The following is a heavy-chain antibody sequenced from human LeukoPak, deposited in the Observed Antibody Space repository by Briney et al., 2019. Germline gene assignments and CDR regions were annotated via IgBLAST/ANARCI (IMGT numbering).Heavy chain of an antibody. CDR1: GGTFSGFY. CDR2: IYYSGST. V-gene: IGHV4-59*01. J-gene: IGHJ4*02. CDR3: ARMDLRGYSYGYFDY. Sequence: SETLSLTCAVYGGTFSGFYWSWIRQPPGKGLEWIGYIYYSGSTNYNPSLKSRVTISVDTSKNQFSLKLSSVTAADTAVYYCARMDLRGYSYGYFDYWGQGTLVTVSS. D-gene: IGHD5-18*01.